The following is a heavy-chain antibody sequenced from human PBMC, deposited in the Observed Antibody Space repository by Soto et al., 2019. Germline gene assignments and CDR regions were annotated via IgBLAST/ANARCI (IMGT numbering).Heavy chain of an antibody. CDR3: AKDRFVVVVVAATANWFDP. J-gene: IGHJ5*02. CDR1: GFTFSSYA. D-gene: IGHD2-15*01. CDR2: ISGSGGST. Sequence: GGSLRLSCAASGFTFSSYAMSWVRQAPGKGLEWVSAISGSGGSTYYADSVKGRFTISRDNSKNTLYLQMNSLRAEDTAVYYCAKDRFVVVVVAATANWFDPWGQGTLVTVSS. V-gene: IGHV3-23*01.